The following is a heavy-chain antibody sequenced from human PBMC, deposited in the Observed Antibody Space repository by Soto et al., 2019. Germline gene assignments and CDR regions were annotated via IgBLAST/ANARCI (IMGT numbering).Heavy chain of an antibody. Sequence: LRLSCAASGFTFSRDGMSWVRQAPGKGLEWVSLITDNGGSTYYADSVKGRFTISRDNTKNTLFLQMNSLRAEDTAVYYCGKERATTTAFDYWGQGALVTVSS. J-gene: IGHJ4*02. CDR3: GKERATTTAFDY. CDR1: GFTFSRDG. V-gene: IGHV3-23*01. D-gene: IGHD4-17*01. CDR2: ITDNGGST.